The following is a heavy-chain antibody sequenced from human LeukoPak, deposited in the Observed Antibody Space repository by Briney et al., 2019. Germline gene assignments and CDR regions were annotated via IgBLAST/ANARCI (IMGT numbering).Heavy chain of an antibody. V-gene: IGHV3-64*01. CDR2: ITSDGGGT. D-gene: IGHD6-6*01. J-gene: IGHJ4*02. Sequence: GGSLRLSCAASGFTFSTSAMNWVRQAPGKGLEYVSAITSDGGGTYYANSVKGRFTVSRDNSKNTLYLHMGSLRTEDMALYYCARGHSSLSGVGDYWGQGTLVTVSS. CDR1: GFTFSTSA. CDR3: ARGHSSLSGVGDY.